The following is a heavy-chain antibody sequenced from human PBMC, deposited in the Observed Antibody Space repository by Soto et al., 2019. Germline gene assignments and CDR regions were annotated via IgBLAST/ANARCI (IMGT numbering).Heavy chain of an antibody. D-gene: IGHD7-27*01. Sequence: GGSLRLSCAASGFTFSSYSMNWVRQAPGKGLEWVSSISSSSSYIYYADSVKGRFTISRDNAKNSLYLQMNSLRAEDTAVYYCARETGWYYGMDVWGQGTTVTLSS. CDR3: ARETGWYYGMDV. V-gene: IGHV3-21*01. J-gene: IGHJ6*02. CDR2: ISSSSSYI. CDR1: GFTFSSYS.